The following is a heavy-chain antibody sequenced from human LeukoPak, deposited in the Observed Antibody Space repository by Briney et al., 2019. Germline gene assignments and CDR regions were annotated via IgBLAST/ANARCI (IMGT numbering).Heavy chain of an antibody. D-gene: IGHD2-2*01. V-gene: IGHV4-59*01. CDR3: ASLEVPAAKDYYFDY. CDR2: IFYRGST. CDR1: GGSISNYY. J-gene: IGHJ4*02. Sequence: SETLSLTCTVSGGSISNYYWSWIRQPPGKGLEWIGYIFYRGSTNYNPSLKSRVTISVDTSKNQFSLKLSSVTAADTAVYYCASLEVPAAKDYYFDYWGQGTLVTVSS.